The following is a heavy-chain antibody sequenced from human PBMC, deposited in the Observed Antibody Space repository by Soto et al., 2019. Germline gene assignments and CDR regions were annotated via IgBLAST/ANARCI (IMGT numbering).Heavy chain of an antibody. V-gene: IGHV4-59*01. Sequence: QVQSQESGPGLVKPSETLSLTCTVSGGSISTYYWSWIRQPPGKGLEWIGNIDYTESTNYNPSLKSRVTMSLDTSKNQFALRLRSVTAADTALYYCARTALRSLYYGMDVWGQGTTVTVSS. J-gene: IGHJ6*02. D-gene: IGHD2-21*02. CDR3: ARTALRSLYYGMDV. CDR1: GGSISTYY. CDR2: IDYTEST.